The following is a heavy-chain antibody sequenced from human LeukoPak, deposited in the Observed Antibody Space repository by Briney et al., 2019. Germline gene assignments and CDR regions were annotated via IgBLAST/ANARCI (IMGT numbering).Heavy chain of an antibody. CDR1: GFTFSSYG. CDR3: ANDRINTPLCRYYYSMDV. V-gene: IGHV3-30*02. CDR2: VRDDGSDK. J-gene: IGHJ6*03. D-gene: IGHD2/OR15-2a*01. Sequence: GGSLRLSCAASGFTFSSYGMHWVRQAPGKGLEWVTFVRDDGSDKFYADSVKGRFTISRDNSKKTLYLQMNSLRPEDAAVYYCANDRINTPLCRYYYSMDVWGKGTTVAVSS.